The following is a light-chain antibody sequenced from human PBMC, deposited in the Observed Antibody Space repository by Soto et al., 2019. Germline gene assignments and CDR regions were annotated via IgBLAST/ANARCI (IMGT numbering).Light chain of an antibody. J-gene: IGKJ2*01. V-gene: IGKV3-20*01. CDR1: QSVTSSY. CDR2: GAS. Sequence: EIVLTQSPGTLSLSPGERATLSCRASQSVTSSYLGWYQQKPGQAPRLLIYGASTRATDIPDRFSGSGSGTDFTLTISRLEPEDFAVYYCQQYDNSPYTFGQGTKLEIK. CDR3: QQYDNSPYT.